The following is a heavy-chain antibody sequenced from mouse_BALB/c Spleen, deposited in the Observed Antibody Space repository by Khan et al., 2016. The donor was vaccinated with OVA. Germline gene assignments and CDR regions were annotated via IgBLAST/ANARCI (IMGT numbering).Heavy chain of an antibody. CDR2: IFPGTGTT. D-gene: IGHD2-1*01. J-gene: IGHJ3*01. Sequence: QIQLVQSGAELVKPGASVKLSCKTSGYTFTSYLIQWVKQRPGQGLGWIGQIFPGTGTTYYNENFKGKATLTVDTSSSTAYMQLSSLTSEDSAVYFCARGYFGNYEFVYWGQGTLVTVSP. CDR3: ARGYFGNYEFVY. V-gene: IGHV1S132*01. CDR1: GYTFTSYL.